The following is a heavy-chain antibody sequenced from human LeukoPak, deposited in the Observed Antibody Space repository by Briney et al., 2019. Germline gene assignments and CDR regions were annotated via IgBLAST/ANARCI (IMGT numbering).Heavy chain of an antibody. D-gene: IGHD2/OR15-2a*01. CDR3: ARELNVGNTGYYFDY. Sequence: SETLSLTCTVSRGSISDYYWSWIRQPPGEGLEWIGYIYYSGSTNYNPSLKSRVTISLDTSKNQFSLNLNSVTAADTAVYYCARELNVGNTGYYFDYWGQGTLVTVSS. CDR1: RGSISDYY. V-gene: IGHV4-59*01. J-gene: IGHJ4*02. CDR2: IYYSGST.